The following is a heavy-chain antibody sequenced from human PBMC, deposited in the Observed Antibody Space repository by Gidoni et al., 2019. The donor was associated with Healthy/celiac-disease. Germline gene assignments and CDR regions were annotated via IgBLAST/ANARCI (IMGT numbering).Heavy chain of an antibody. J-gene: IGHJ3*02. D-gene: IGHD4-17*01. Sequence: QLQLQESGSGLVKPSQTLSLTCAVSGGSISSGGYSWSWLRQPPGKGLEWIGYIYHSGSTYYNPSLKSRVTISVDRSKNQFSLKLSSVTAADTAVYYCARGGATVTTLGAFDIWGQGTMVTVSS. CDR1: GGSISSGGYS. V-gene: IGHV4-30-2*01. CDR2: IYHSGST. CDR3: ARGGATVTTLGAFDI.